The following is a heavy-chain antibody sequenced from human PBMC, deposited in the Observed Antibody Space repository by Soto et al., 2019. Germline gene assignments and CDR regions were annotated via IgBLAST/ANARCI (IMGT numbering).Heavy chain of an antibody. CDR2: IYPGDSDT. CDR3: ARHTKGDFWSGYYTHFDY. Sequence: GESLKISCKGSGYSFTSYWIGWGRQMPGKGLEWMGIIYPGDSDTRYSPSFQGKVTISADKSISTAYLQWSSLKASDTAMYYCARHTKGDFWSGYYTHFDYWGQGTLVTVSS. D-gene: IGHD3-3*01. V-gene: IGHV5-51*01. J-gene: IGHJ4*02. CDR1: GYSFTSYW.